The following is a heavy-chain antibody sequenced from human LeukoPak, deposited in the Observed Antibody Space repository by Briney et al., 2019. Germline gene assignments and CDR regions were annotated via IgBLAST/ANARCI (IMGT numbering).Heavy chain of an antibody. V-gene: IGHV4-39*07. CDR3: ARDEVYSSSWSLPFDY. D-gene: IGHD6-13*01. CDR2: MYYSGST. Sequence: SETLSLTCAVSGGSFSGYYWGWIRQPPGKGLEWIGSMYYSGSTYYNPSLKSRVTISVDTSKNQFSLKLSSVTAADTAVYYCARDEVYSSSWSLPFDYWGQGTLVTVSS. J-gene: IGHJ4*02. CDR1: GGSFSGYY.